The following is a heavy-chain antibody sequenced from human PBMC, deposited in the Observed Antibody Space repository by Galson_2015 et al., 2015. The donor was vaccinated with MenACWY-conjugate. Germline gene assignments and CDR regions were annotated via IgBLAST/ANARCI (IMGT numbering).Heavy chain of an antibody. CDR1: GFTFSIYS. J-gene: IGHJ5*02. Sequence: SLRLSCAASGFTFSIYSMIWVRQDPVQGLVWVSSISSSSSYIYYADSVKGRFTISRDNAKNSLYLQMNSLRAEDTAVYYCANTPYGESNRDSWVDPWGQGMLVTVSS. CDR2: ISSSSSYI. V-gene: IGHV3-21*04. CDR3: ANTPYGESNRDSWVDP. D-gene: IGHD4/OR15-4a*01.